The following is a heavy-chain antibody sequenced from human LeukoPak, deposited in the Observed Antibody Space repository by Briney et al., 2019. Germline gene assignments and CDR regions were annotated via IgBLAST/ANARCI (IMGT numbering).Heavy chain of an antibody. V-gene: IGHV3-48*03. CDR1: GFTFSSYA. D-gene: IGHD6-13*01. Sequence: GGSLRLSCAASGFTFSSYAVSWVRQAAGKGLEWVSYISSSGSTKYYADSVKGRFTISRDNAKNSLYLQMNSLRVEDTAIYYCARGIAAAGTDLDYWGQGTLVSVSS. J-gene: IGHJ4*02. CDR2: ISSSGSTK. CDR3: ARGIAAAGTDLDY.